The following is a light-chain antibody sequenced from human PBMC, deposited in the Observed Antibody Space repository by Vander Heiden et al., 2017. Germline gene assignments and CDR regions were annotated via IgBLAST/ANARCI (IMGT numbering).Light chain of an antibody. CDR1: QSVSSS. Sequence: EIVLTQSPATLPLSPGERAALSCRASQSVSSSLAWYQQKPGQAPRLLIYDASNRATGIPARFSGSGSGTDFTLTISSLEPEDFAVYYCQQRCNWPITFGQGTRLEIK. V-gene: IGKV3-11*01. J-gene: IGKJ5*01. CDR2: DAS. CDR3: QQRCNWPIT.